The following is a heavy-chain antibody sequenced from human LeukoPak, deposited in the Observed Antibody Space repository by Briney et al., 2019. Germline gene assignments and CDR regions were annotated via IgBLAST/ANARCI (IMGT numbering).Heavy chain of an antibody. Sequence: GGSLRLSCAASGFTFSSYEMNWVRQAPGKGLEWVSYISSSGSTIYYADSVKGRFTISRDNSKNTLYLQMNSLRAEDTAVYYCAKDFLSGTFDPWGQGTLVTVSS. J-gene: IGHJ5*02. V-gene: IGHV3-48*03. CDR2: ISSSGSTI. D-gene: IGHD6-13*01. CDR3: AKDFLSGTFDP. CDR1: GFTFSSYE.